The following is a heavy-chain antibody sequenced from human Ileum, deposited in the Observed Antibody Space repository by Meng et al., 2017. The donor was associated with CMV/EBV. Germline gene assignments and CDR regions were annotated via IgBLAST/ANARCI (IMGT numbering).Heavy chain of an antibody. D-gene: IGHD1-26*01. CDR3: ARDGLSGRYFDY. CDR2: IDTSTGNP. J-gene: IGHJ4*02. CDR1: GYNFTSHN. V-gene: IGHV7-4-1*02. Sequence: QVHLEQSGSELKKPGASVTVSCKASGYNFTSHNIIWVRQAPGQGPEWMGWIDTSTGNPTYAQGFIGRFVFFFDMSVSTTYVQISSLKAEDTAVYYCARDGLSGRYFDYWGQGTLVTVSS.